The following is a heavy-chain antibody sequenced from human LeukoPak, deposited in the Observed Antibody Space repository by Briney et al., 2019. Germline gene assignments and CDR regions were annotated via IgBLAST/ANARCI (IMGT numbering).Heavy chain of an antibody. CDR3: ALLDYYDSSGYPGGYNWFDP. Sequence: ASVKVSCKASGYTFTSYYMHWVRQAPGQGLEWMGWINPNSGGTNYAQKFQGRVTMTRDTSISTAYMELSRLRSDDTAVYYCALLDYYDSSGYPGGYNWFDPWGQGTLVTVSS. J-gene: IGHJ5*02. D-gene: IGHD3-22*01. CDR2: INPNSGGT. CDR1: GYTFTSYY. V-gene: IGHV1-2*02.